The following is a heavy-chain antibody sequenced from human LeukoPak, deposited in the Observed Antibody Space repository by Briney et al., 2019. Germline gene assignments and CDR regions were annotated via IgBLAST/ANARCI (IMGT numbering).Heavy chain of an antibody. Sequence: GGSLRLSCAASGFTFSSYWMSWVRQAPGKGLEWVANIKQDGSEKYYVDSVKGRFTISRDNAKNSLYLQMNSLRAEDTAVYYCARSGRWLPYYYYGMDVWGQGTLVTVSS. CDR1: GFTFSSYW. CDR3: ARSGRWLPYYYYGMDV. D-gene: IGHD5-24*01. V-gene: IGHV3-7*01. J-gene: IGHJ6*02. CDR2: IKQDGSEK.